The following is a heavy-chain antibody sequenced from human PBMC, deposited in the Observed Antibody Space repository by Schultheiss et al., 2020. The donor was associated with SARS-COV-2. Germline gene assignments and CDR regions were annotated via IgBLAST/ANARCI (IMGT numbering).Heavy chain of an antibody. J-gene: IGHJ3*02. Sequence: GGSLRLSCAASGFTFSNYAMSWVRQAPGKGLEWVSSISSSSSYIYYADSVKGRFTISRDNSQNTLYLQMNSLTAEDTAVYYCARIYDSSGYYSSYAFDIWGQGTMVTVSS. V-gene: IGHV3-21*01. CDR1: GFTFSNYA. CDR2: ISSSSSYI. CDR3: ARIYDSSGYYSSYAFDI. D-gene: IGHD3-22*01.